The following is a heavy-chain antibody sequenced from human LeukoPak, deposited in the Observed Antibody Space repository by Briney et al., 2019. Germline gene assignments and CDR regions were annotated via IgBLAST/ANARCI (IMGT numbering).Heavy chain of an antibody. V-gene: IGHV1-69*05. CDR2: IIPMFGTE. J-gene: IGHJ5*02. CDR1: GGTFSTNS. CDR3: ARVFRYYGSGNWNWFDP. D-gene: IGHD3-10*01. Sequence: ASVKVSCKASGGTFSTNSMTWVRQAPGQGLEWIGSIIPMFGTENNAQKFQGRVTMTTDTSTSTAYMELRSLRSDDTAVYYCARVFRYYGSGNWNWFDPWGQGTLVTVSS.